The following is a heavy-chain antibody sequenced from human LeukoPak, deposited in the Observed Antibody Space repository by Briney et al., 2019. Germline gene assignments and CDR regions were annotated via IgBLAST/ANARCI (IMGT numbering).Heavy chain of an antibody. CDR3: ARVMVRGVIMPYDY. D-gene: IGHD3-10*01. Sequence: SETLSLTCTVSGGSISSYYWSWIRQPPGKGLEWIGYIYYSGSTYYNPSLKSRVTISVDTSKNQFSLKLSSVTAADTAVYYCARVMVRGVIMPYDYWGQGTLVTVSS. CDR1: GGSISSYY. V-gene: IGHV4-59*12. J-gene: IGHJ4*02. CDR2: IYYSGST.